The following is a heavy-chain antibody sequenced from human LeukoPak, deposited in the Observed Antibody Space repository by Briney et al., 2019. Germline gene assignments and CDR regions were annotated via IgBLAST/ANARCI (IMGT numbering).Heavy chain of an antibody. D-gene: IGHD6-13*01. V-gene: IGHV4-61*02. J-gene: IGHJ4*02. CDR2: IYTSGST. CDR3: ARGEGIAAFDY. CDR1: GGSISSGSYY. Sequence: PSQTLSLTCTVSGGSISSGSYYWSWIRQPAGKGLEWIGRIYTSGSTNYNPSLKSRVTISVDTSKNQFSLKLSSVTAADTAVYYCARGEGIAAFDYWGQGTLVTVSS.